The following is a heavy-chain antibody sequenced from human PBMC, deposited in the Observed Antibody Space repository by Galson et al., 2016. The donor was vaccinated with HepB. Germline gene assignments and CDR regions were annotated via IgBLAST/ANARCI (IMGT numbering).Heavy chain of an antibody. D-gene: IGHD2-2*02. CDR2: IIPIFGTA. CDR1: GGTFSSYA. V-gene: IGHV1-69*06. CDR3: ARSQSHYCSSTSCYTMWGY. Sequence: SVKVSCKASGGTFSSYAISWVRQAPGQGLEWMGGIIPIFGTANYAQKFQGRVTITADKSTSTAYMELSSLRSEDTAVYYCARSQSHYCSSTSCYTMWGYGGQGTLVTVSS. J-gene: IGHJ4*02.